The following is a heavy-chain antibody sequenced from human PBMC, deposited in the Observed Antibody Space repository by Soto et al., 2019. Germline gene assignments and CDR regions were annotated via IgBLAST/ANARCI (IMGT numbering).Heavy chain of an antibody. CDR2: INHSGTT. CDR3: ARRYCSDSYCSYFDY. Sequence: QVQLQQWGAGLLKPSETLSLTCAVYGGSVSGYFWSWIRQPPGKGLEWIGEINHSGTTSYSPSLVSRVTTSVDTSKNQFSLRLSSVTAADTAIYYCARRYCSDSYCSYFDYWGRGTLVTVSS. J-gene: IGHJ4*02. V-gene: IGHV4-34*02. CDR1: GGSVSGYF. D-gene: IGHD2-15*01.